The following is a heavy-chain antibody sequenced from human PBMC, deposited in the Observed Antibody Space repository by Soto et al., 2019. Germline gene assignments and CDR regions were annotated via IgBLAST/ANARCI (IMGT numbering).Heavy chain of an antibody. CDR1: GYTFTSYG. J-gene: IGHJ3*02. D-gene: IGHD3-3*01. CDR2: ISAYNGNT. V-gene: IGHV1-18*01. CDR3: ASSTYDFFAFDI. Sequence: ASVKVSCKASGYTFTSYGISWARQAPGQGLEWMGWISAYNGNTNYAQKLQGRVTMTTDTSTSTAYMELRSLRSDDTAVYYCASSTYDFFAFDIWGQGTMVTVSS.